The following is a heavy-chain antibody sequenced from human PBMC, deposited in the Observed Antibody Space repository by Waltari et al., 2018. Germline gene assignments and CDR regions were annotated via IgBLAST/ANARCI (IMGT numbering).Heavy chain of an antibody. J-gene: IGHJ6*02. CDR1: GYTFTSFY. CDR3: ARDTGALWMDV. V-gene: IGHV1-46*01. Sequence: QVQLVQSGAEVKKPGASVKVSCKASGYTFTSFYMHWVRQAPGQGLQWMGIINPSVGTTIYGQNFQGRVTMTRDTSTSTVYMELSSLRSEDTAVYYCARDTGALWMDVWGQGTTVTVSS. D-gene: IGHD2-21*01. CDR2: INPSVGTT.